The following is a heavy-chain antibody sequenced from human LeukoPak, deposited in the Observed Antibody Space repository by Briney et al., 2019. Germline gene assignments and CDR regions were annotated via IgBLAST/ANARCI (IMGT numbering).Heavy chain of an antibody. CDR2: IYTSGST. CDR3: ARERAYYDFWSGYYSPYYYYMDV. V-gene: IGHV4-61*02. J-gene: IGHJ6*03. Sequence: SETLSLTCTVSGYSISSGSYYWSWIRQPAGKGLEWIGRIYTSGSTNYNPSLKSRVTIPVDTSKNQFSLKLSSVTAADTAVYYCARERAYYDFWSGYYSPYYYYMDVWGKGTTVTVSS. D-gene: IGHD3-3*01. CDR1: GYSISSGSYY.